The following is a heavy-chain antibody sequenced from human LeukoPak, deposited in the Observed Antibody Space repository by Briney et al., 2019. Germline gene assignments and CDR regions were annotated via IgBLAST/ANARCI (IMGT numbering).Heavy chain of an antibody. CDR1: GFTVSSNY. CDR2: IYSGGST. V-gene: IGHV3-53*01. Sequence: GGSLRLSCAASGFTVSSNYMTWVRQAPGKGLEWVSVIYSGGSTYYADSVKGRFTISRDNSKNTLYLQMNSLRAEDTAVYYCVRDITGAHDAFDIWGQGTMVTVSS. CDR3: VRDITGAHDAFDI. J-gene: IGHJ3*02. D-gene: IGHD1-20*01.